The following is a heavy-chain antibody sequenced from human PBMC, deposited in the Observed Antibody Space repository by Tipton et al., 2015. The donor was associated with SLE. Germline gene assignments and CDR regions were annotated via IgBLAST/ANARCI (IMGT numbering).Heavy chain of an antibody. V-gene: IGHV4-4*07. D-gene: IGHD1-26*01. CDR3: ARGGRSYYDF. CDR2: VYSSGST. CDR1: GGSISGYY. J-gene: IGHJ4*02. Sequence: TLSLTCTVSGGSISGYYWSWIRQPAGKGLEWIGRVYSSGSTIYNPSIKSRITLSLDTSKNQFYLRVNSVTAADTAVYYCARGGRSYYDFWGQGTLVTVPS.